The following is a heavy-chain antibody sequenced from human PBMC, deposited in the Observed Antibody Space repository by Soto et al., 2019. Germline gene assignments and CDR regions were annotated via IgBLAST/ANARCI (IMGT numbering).Heavy chain of an antibody. CDR3: ARRSSGWYFDY. V-gene: IGHV3-23*01. D-gene: IGHD6-19*01. Sequence: EVQLLESGGGLVQPGGSLRLSCAASGFTFSSYAMNWVRQAPGKGLEWVSVISGSSGSTYYADSVKGRFTISRDNSKNTLYLQMNSLRAEDTAVYYCARRSSGWYFDYWGQGTLVTVSS. CDR2: ISGSSGST. CDR1: GFTFSSYA. J-gene: IGHJ4*02.